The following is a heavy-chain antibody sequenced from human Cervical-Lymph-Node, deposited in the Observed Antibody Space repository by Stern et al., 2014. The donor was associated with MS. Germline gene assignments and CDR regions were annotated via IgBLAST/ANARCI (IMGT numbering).Heavy chain of an antibody. V-gene: IGHV7-4-1*02. CDR2: INTKTGNP. D-gene: IGHD6-6*01. CDR1: PYNLTTHA. CDR3: ATWGSGSSPPLFY. Sequence: QVPLVQSGSELKKPGASVKVSCTASPYNLTTHAINWVRQAPGQGHEWMGCINTKTGNPTFAQGFTGRFVFSLDTSINTSYLQISSLKADDSAVYYCATWGSGSSPPLFYWGQGTLVTVYS. J-gene: IGHJ4*02.